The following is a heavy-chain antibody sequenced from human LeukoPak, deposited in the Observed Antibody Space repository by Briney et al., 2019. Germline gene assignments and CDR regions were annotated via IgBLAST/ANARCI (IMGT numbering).Heavy chain of an antibody. D-gene: IGHD3-22*01. CDR3: ARDRDYYDSSGYWGDY. Sequence: AAEKVSCKASGYTFPSYGISWVQQAPGQALEWMGWISAYNGNTNYAQKPQGRVTMTTDTSTSTAYIELRSLRSDDTAVYYCARDRDYYDSSGYWGDYWGQGTLVTVSS. V-gene: IGHV1-18*01. CDR1: GYTFPSYG. CDR2: ISAYNGNT. J-gene: IGHJ4*02.